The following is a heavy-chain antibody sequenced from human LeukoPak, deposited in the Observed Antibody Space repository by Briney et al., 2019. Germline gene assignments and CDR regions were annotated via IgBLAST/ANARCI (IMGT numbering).Heavy chain of an antibody. D-gene: IGHD6-13*01. CDR2: INHSGST. CDR3: ARGGVAAARDY. V-gene: IGHV4-34*01. J-gene: IGHJ4*02. CDR1: GGSFSGYY. Sequence: SETLSLTCAVYGGSFSGYYWSWIRQPPGKGLEWIGEINHSGSTNYNPSLKSRVTISVDKSKIQLPLKLSSVTAADTAVYYCARGGVAAARDYWGQGTLVTVSS.